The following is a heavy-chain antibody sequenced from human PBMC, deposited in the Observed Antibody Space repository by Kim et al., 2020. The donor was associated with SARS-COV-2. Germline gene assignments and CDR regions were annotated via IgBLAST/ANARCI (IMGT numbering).Heavy chain of an antibody. J-gene: IGHJ4*02. Sequence: YIYYADSVKGRFTISRDNAKNSLYLQMNSLRAEDTAVYYCARSSGSYYGYWGQGTLVTVSS. D-gene: IGHD1-26*01. V-gene: IGHV3-21*01. CDR3: ARSSGSYYGY. CDR2: YI.